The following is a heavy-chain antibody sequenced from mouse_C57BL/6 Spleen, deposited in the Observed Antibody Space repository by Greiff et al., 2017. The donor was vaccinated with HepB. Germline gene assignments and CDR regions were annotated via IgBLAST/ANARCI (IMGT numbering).Heavy chain of an antibody. Sequence: QVQLKQSGAELVKPGASVKISCKASGYAFSSYWMNWVKQRPGKGLEWIGQIYPGDGDTNYNGKFKGKATLTADKSSSTAYMQLSSLTSEDSAVYFGARGGYDYDAEWAYWGQGTLVTVSA. D-gene: IGHD2-4*01. CDR1: GYAFSSYW. J-gene: IGHJ3*01. CDR3: ARGGYDYDAEWAY. V-gene: IGHV1-80*01. CDR2: IYPGDGDT.